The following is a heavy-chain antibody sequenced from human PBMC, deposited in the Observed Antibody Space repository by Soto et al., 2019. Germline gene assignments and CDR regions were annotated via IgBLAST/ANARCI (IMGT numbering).Heavy chain of an antibody. CDR3: TRAGSDPGNFYISNYYAMDV. CDR2: IYSGGDT. D-gene: IGHD3-10*01. J-gene: IGHJ6*02. CDR1: VFSVSSDY. V-gene: IGHV3-53*01. Sequence: WWSLRLSCSASVFSVSSDYMSWFRQAPGKGLEWVSLIYSGGDTYYADSVKGRFTISRDISSNTIYLHMTSLRADDTAIYYCTRAGSDPGNFYISNYYAMDVWGRGTTVTVSS.